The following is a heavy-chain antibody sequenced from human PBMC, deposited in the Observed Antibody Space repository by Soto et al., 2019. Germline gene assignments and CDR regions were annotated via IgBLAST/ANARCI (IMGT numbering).Heavy chain of an antibody. V-gene: IGHV3-30*02. CDR3: VKPFSSWYRPIFDY. J-gene: IGHJ4*02. Sequence: PGGSLRLSCEASGFTFRSFGMHWVRQAPGKGLEWVAIIWYDGSNKYYADSVKGRFTISRDNSKNTLYLQMSSLRAEDTAVYYCVKPFSSWYRPIFDYWGQGTLVTVSS. CDR2: IWYDGSNK. CDR1: GFTFRSFG. D-gene: IGHD6-13*01.